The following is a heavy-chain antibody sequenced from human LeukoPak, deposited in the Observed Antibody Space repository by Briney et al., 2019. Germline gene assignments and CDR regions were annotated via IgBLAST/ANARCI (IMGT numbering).Heavy chain of an antibody. D-gene: IGHD3-9*01. CDR1: GFTFSNYG. CDR2: ISYDGGEQ. CDR3: VKPRTFYDILTVSFQQ. Sequence: HPGRSLRLSCAASGFTFSNYGMQWVRQAPGKGLEWVAVISYDGGEQHYGDSVKGRFSISRDDSKSTLYLQMNSLTVEDTALYYCVKPRTFYDILTVSFQQWGQGTWVTVSS. J-gene: IGHJ1*01. V-gene: IGHV3-30*18.